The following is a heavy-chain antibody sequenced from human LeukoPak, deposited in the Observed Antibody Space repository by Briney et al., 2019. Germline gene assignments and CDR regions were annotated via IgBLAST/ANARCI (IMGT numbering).Heavy chain of an antibody. CDR2: ISYDGSNK. J-gene: IGHJ4*02. Sequence: GGSLRLSCAASGFTFSSYGMHWVRQAPGKGLEWVAVISYDGSNKYYADSVKGRFTISRDNSKNTLYLQMNSLRAEDTAVYYCAKESGQSGSYYFDYWGQGALVTVSS. V-gene: IGHV3-30*18. CDR1: GFTFSSYG. D-gene: IGHD1-26*01. CDR3: AKESGQSGSYYFDY.